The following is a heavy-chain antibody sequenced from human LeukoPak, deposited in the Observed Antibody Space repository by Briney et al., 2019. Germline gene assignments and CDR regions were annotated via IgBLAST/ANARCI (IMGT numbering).Heavy chain of an antibody. CDR2: ISSSSSYI. CDR3: ARDSPRGTIFGVVIQYYYMDV. J-gene: IGHJ6*03. V-gene: IGHV3-21*01. CDR1: GFTFSSYS. Sequence: GGSLRLSCAASGFTFSSYSMNWVRQAPGQGLERVSSISSSSSYIYYADSVKGRFTISRDNAKNSLYLQMNSLRAEDTAVYYCARDSPRGTIFGVVIQYYYMDVWGKGTTVTVSS. D-gene: IGHD3-3*01.